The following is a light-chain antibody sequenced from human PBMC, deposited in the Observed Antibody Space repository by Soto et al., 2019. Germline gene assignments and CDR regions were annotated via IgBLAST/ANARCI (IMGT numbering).Light chain of an antibody. CDR3: SSYTASSTYV. Sequence: QPASVSGSPGQSITISCTGTSSDVGGYNYVSWYQHHPGKAPKLMIFDVSNRPSGVSNRFSGSKSGNTASLTISGLQAEDEADYYCSSYTASSTYVFGTGTKVTVL. CDR2: DVS. J-gene: IGLJ1*01. V-gene: IGLV2-14*03. CDR1: SSDVGGYNY.